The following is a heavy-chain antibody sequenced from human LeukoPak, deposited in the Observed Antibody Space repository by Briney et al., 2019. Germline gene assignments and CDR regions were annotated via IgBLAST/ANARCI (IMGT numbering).Heavy chain of an antibody. Sequence: SETPSLTCAVSGGSISSSNWWSWVRQPPGKGLEWIGEIYHSGSTNYNPSLKSRVTISVDKSKNQFSLKLSSVTAADTAVYYCAREYSSSSVAFDIWGQGTMVTVSS. V-gene: IGHV4-4*02. CDR3: AREYSSSSVAFDI. J-gene: IGHJ3*02. D-gene: IGHD6-6*01. CDR1: GGSISSSNW. CDR2: IYHSGST.